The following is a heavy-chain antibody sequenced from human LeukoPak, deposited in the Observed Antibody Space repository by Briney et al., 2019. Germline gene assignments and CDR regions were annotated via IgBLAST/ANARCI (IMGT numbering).Heavy chain of an antibody. Sequence: ASVKVSCKASGYTFTSYDINWVRQATGQGLEWMGWMNPNSGNTGYAQKFQGRVTMTRNTSISTAYMELSSLRSEDTAVYYCARCQNRYYDFCSGYYYYYYMDVWGKGTTVTVSS. V-gene: IGHV1-8*01. CDR3: ARCQNRYYDFCSGYYYYYYMDV. CDR2: MNPNSGNT. CDR1: GYTFTSYD. J-gene: IGHJ6*03. D-gene: IGHD3-3*01.